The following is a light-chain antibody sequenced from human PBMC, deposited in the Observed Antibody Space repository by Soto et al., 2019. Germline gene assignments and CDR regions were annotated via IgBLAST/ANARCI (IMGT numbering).Light chain of an antibody. CDR2: DAS. Sequence: AIQLTQSPSSLSASVRDRVTITCRASQGISSALAWHQQKPGKAPKILIYDASSLERGAPSRFVGSGSATDFTLTISSLQPEDFATYDCPQFNSYPQTFGQGTKLEIK. J-gene: IGKJ2*01. V-gene: IGKV1-13*02. CDR3: PQFNSYPQT. CDR1: QGISSA.